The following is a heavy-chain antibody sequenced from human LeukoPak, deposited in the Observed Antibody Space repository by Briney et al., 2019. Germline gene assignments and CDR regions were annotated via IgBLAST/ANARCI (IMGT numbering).Heavy chain of an antibody. V-gene: IGHV3-23*01. CDR2: ISGGGGKT. J-gene: IGHJ3*02. CDR1: GFTFSSCA. CDR3: SKDPIVFNNGDYYLGAFNI. Sequence: GGSLRLSCAASGFTFSSCALSWVRQAPGKGLEWVSAISGGGGKTWYADSVKGRFTISRDNSKNTLYLQMNSLRAEDTALYYCSKDPIVFNNGDYYLGAFNIWGQGAMVTVSS. D-gene: IGHD2-21*02.